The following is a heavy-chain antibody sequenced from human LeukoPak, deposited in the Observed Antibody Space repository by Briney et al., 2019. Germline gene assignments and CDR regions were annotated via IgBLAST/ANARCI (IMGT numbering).Heavy chain of an antibody. Sequence: GGSLRHSCAASGFTFSSYWMSWVRQAPGKGLEWVANIKQDGSEKYYVDSVKGRFTISRDNAKNSLYLQMNSLRAEDTAVYYCARDPQRSSSWYELWFDPWGQGTLVTVSS. D-gene: IGHD6-13*01. CDR1: GFTFSSYW. CDR2: IKQDGSEK. J-gene: IGHJ5*02. V-gene: IGHV3-7*01. CDR3: ARDPQRSSSWYELWFDP.